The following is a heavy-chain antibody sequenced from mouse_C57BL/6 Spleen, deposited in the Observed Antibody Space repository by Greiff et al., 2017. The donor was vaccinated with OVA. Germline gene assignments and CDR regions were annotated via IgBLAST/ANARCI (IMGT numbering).Heavy chain of an antibody. V-gene: IGHV1-78*01. Sequence: VQVVESDAELVKPGASVKISCKVSGYTFTDHTIHWMKQRPEQGLEWIGYIYPRDGSTKYNEKFKGKATLTADKSSSTAYMQLNSLTSEDSAVYFCARGEDDLAWFAYWGQGTLVTVSA. CDR3: ARGEDDLAWFAY. J-gene: IGHJ3*01. CDR1: GYTFTDHT. D-gene: IGHD2-3*01. CDR2: IYPRDGST.